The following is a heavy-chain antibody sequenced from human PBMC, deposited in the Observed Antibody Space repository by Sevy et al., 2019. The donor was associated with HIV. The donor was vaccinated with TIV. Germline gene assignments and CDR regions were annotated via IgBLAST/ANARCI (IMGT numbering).Heavy chain of an antibody. D-gene: IGHD3-3*01. CDR2: MSPKSGST. V-gene: IGHV1-8*02. Sequence: ASVKVSCKASGDTFSTYDINWVRQAPGQGLEWMGWMSPKSGSTGFAQKFKGRLTMTRETSINTAYMELSSLRSEDTAVYYCASGGSGDVWNYGYYYYGMDVWGQGTTVTVSS. CDR3: ASGGSGDVWNYGYYYYGMDV. J-gene: IGHJ6*02. CDR1: GDTFSTYD.